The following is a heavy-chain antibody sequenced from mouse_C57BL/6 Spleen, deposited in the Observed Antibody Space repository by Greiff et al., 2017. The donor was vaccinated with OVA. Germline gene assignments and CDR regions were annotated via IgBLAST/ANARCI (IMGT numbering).Heavy chain of an antibody. Sequence: EVMLVESGGGLVKPGGSLKLSCAASGFTFSSYAMSWVRQTPEKRLGWVATISDGGSYTYYPDNVKGRFTISRDNAKNNLYLQMSHLKSEDTAMYYCARNYGSSYGNYFDYWGQGTTLTVSS. CDR3: ARNYGSSYGNYFDY. V-gene: IGHV5-4*03. D-gene: IGHD1-1*01. J-gene: IGHJ2*01. CDR2: ISDGGSYT. CDR1: GFTFSSYA.